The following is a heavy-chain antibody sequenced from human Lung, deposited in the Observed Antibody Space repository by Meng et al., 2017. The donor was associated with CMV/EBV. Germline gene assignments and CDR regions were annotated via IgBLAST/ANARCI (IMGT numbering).Heavy chain of an antibody. Sequence: GESLKISCAASGFTYSSYAMHRVRQAPGKGLEWVAVISYDGSNKYYADSVKARFTISRDNSKNTLYLQMNSLRAEDTAVYYCARDSLSGYSPRFDYWGQGTXVTVSS. CDR2: ISYDGSNK. J-gene: IGHJ4*02. D-gene: IGHD3-3*01. CDR1: GFTYSSYA. V-gene: IGHV3-30*04. CDR3: ARDSLSGYSPRFDY.